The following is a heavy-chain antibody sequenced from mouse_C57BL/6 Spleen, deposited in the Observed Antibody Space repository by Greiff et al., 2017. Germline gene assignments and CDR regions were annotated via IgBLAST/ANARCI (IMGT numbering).Heavy chain of an antibody. J-gene: IGHJ3*01. V-gene: IGHV3-6*01. CDR1: GYSITSGYY. D-gene: IGHD6-1*01. CDR3: ERGPTDRCAY. CDR2: ISYDGGN. Sequence: EVNLEESGPGLVKPSPSLSLTCSVTGYSITSGYYWNWIRQFPGNKLECMGYISYDGGNNYNPSLKNRISLTRDTSKNPVFLQLNPVTTEDTEAYECERGPTDRCAYWGQGTMLTVSA.